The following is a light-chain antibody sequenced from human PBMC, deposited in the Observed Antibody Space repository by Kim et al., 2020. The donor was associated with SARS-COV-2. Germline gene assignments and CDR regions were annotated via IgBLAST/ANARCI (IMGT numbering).Light chain of an antibody. V-gene: IGKV3-15*01. J-gene: IGKJ3*01. CDR1: QSVDSD. CDR2: GAS. Sequence: ETLMTQSPATLSVSPGKTATLSCRASQSVDSDLAWYQQKPGQAPRLLISGASSRATGVPGRFSGSGSGTEFTLVISSLESEDFAVYFCQQYKKWPFTFGPGTKVDIK. CDR3: QQYKKWPFT.